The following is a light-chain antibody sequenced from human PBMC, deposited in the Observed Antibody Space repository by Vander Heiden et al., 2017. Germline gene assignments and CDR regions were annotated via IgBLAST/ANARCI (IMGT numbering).Light chain of an antibody. CDR2: AAS. Sequence: DIQLTQSPSFLSASVGDRVTITCRASQGISSYLAWYQQKPGKAPKLLIYAASTLQSGVPSRFSGSGYGTEFTLTISSLQPEDFATYYCQQLNSYPPFTFGHGTKVDIK. V-gene: IGKV1-9*01. J-gene: IGKJ3*01. CDR3: QQLNSYPPFT. CDR1: QGISSY.